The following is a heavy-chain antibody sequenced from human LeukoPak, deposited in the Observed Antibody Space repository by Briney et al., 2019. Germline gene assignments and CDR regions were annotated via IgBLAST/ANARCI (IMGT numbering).Heavy chain of an antibody. V-gene: IGHV3-7*05. CDR1: GFTFSSYW. CDR2: IKQDGSDK. D-gene: IGHD2-15*01. Sequence: PGGSLRLSCAVSGFTFSSYWMTWVRQAPGKGLEWVANIKQDGSDKNYVDSVKGRFIISRDNAKNSLFLQMNSLRAEDTAVYYCARDGWSVDYWGQGTLVTVSS. CDR3: ARDGWSVDY. J-gene: IGHJ4*02.